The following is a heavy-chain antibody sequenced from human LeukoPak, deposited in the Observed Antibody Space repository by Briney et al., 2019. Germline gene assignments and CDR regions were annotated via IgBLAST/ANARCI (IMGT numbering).Heavy chain of an antibody. Sequence: GGSLRLSCAASGFTFSSFGMHWVRQAPGKGLEWVAFIWYDSSTKIYADSVKGRFTVSRDNSKNTLYLQMNSLRPEDTAVYYRAKKTMTPAGPFDYWGQGTLVTVSS. D-gene: IGHD6-19*01. V-gene: IGHV3-30*02. CDR3: AKKTMTPAGPFDY. J-gene: IGHJ4*02. CDR1: GFTFSSFG. CDR2: IWYDSSTK.